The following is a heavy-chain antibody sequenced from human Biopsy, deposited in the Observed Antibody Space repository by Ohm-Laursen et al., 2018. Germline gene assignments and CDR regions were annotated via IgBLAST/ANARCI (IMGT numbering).Heavy chain of an antibody. V-gene: IGHV1-58*01. CDR3: AATSTLYYYYYAMDV. CDR1: GFTFSSSA. CDR2: IVVGSGHT. J-gene: IGHJ6*02. Sequence: SVKVSCKSSGFTFSSSAVQWVRQARGQRLEWIGWIVVGSGHTNYAQKFQERVTITRDMSTSTAYMELTSLRSEDTAVYYCAATSTLYYYYYAMDVWDQGTTVTVSS.